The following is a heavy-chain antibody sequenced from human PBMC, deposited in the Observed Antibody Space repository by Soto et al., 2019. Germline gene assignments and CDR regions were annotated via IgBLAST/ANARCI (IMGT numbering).Heavy chain of an antibody. V-gene: IGHV4-61*01. J-gene: IGHJ5*02. D-gene: IGHD6-6*01. CDR1: GGSVGSYSYF. CDR2: INYSGST. CDR3: GLLVVYNWFDP. Sequence: QVQLQESGPGVVKPSETLSLTCTVSGGSVGSYSYFWNWIRQPPGKGLEWIGHINYSGSTTYNPSLKSRVTLSVDTSKHQFSLMRTSVTAADAAVYYCGLLVVYNWFDPWGLGTLVTVSS.